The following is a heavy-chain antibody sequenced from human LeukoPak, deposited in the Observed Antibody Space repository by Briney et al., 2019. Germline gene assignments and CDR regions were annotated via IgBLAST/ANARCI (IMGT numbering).Heavy chain of an antibody. D-gene: IGHD3-10*01. CDR1: GFTFSSYW. J-gene: IGHJ4*02. V-gene: IGHV3-7*01. CDR3: ARMFMVRGVPYFDY. CDR2: IKQDGSEK. Sequence: PGGSLRLSCAASGFTFSSYWMSWVRQAPAKGLEWVANIKQDGSEKYYVDCVKGRFTISRDNAKNSLYLQMNSLRAEDTAVYYCARMFMVRGVPYFDYWGQGTLVTVSS.